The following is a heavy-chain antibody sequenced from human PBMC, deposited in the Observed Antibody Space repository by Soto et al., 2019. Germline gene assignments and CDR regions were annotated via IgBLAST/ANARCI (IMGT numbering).Heavy chain of an antibody. Sequence: HPGGSLRLSCAASGFTFSSYWMSWVRQAPGKGLEWVANIKQDGSEKYYVDSVKGRFTISRDNAKNSLYLQMNSLRAEDTAVYYCARSLRLPSSWYSQYYFDYRAQRTLVTVSS. D-gene: IGHD6-13*01. J-gene: IGHJ4*02. CDR1: GFTFSSYW. CDR3: ARSLRLPSSWYSQYYFDY. V-gene: IGHV3-7*01. CDR2: IKQDGSEK.